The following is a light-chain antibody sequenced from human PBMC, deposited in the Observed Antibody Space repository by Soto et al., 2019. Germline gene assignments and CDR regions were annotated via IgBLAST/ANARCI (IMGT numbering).Light chain of an antibody. CDR1: QSISSY. CDR3: QQSYSTPWT. V-gene: IGKV1-39*01. Sequence: DIQITRSPPSLSSYLLDIVSITCRASQSISSYLNWYQQKPGKAPKVLIYAASSLQSGVPSRFSGSGSGTDFTLTISSLQPEDFATYYCQQSYSTPWTFGQGTKVDIK. CDR2: AAS. J-gene: IGKJ1*01.